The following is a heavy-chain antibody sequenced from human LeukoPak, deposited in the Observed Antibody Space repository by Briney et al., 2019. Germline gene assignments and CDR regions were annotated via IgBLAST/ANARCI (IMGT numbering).Heavy chain of an antibody. V-gene: IGHV1-24*01. CDR1: GYTLTEFS. CDR2: FDPEVGET. CDR3: ATGLSTMVRSGR. J-gene: IGHJ4*02. Sequence: AAVKVSCKVSGYTLTEFSMHWVRQAPGQGLEWMGGFDPEVGETIYAQKFQGRVTMTEDTSTDTAYMELSSLRSQDTDVYYCATGLSTMVRSGRWGQGTLVSVSS. D-gene: IGHD3-10*01.